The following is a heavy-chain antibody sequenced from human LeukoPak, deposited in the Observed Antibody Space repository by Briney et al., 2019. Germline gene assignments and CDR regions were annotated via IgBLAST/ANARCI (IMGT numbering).Heavy chain of an antibody. CDR2: IFYRGST. CDR3: ARELLGPSDY. CDR1: GGSISSYY. D-gene: IGHD2/OR15-2a*01. V-gene: IGHV4-59*01. J-gene: IGHJ4*02. Sequence: SETLSLTCTVSGGSISSYYWSWIRQPPGKGLEWIGYIFYRGSTNYNPSLKSRVTISVDTSKNQFSLKLSSVTAADTAVYYCARELLGPSDYWGQGTLVTVSS.